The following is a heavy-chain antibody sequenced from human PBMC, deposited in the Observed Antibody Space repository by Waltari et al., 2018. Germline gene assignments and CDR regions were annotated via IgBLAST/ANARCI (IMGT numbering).Heavy chain of an antibody. D-gene: IGHD3-3*01. V-gene: IGHV4-34*01. J-gene: IGHJ4*02. CDR1: GGSFSGYY. CDR3: ARSLDYYDFWSGYYTRNYFDY. CDR2: SNHSGTT. Sequence: QVQLQQWGAGLLKPSETLSPTCAVYGGSFSGYYWSWIRQPPGKGLEWIGESNHSGTTNFNPALKSRVTISVGTSKNQFSLKLSSVTAADTAVYYCARSLDYYDFWSGYYTRNYFDYWGQGTLVTVSS.